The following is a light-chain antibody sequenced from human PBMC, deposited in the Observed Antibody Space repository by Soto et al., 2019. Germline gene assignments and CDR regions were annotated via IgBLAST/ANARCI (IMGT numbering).Light chain of an antibody. CDR3: SSYTTSDTWV. J-gene: IGLJ3*02. Sequence: QSALTQPASVSGSPGQAITIPCTGTSRDVGGYNYVSWYQQHPGKVPKLTIYEVTNRPSGVSSRFSGSKSGNTASLTISGLQAEDEADYYCSSYTTSDTWVFGGGTKLTVL. CDR2: EVT. V-gene: IGLV2-14*01. CDR1: SRDVGGYNY.